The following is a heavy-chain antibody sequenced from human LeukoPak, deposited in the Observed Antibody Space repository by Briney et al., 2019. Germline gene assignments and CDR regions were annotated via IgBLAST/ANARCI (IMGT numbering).Heavy chain of an antibody. D-gene: IGHD3-10*01. CDR2: ISYDGSNK. V-gene: IGHV3-30*04. J-gene: IGHJ4*02. Sequence: PGGSLRLSCAASGFTFSSSTMHWVRQAPGKGLEWVAVISYDGSNKYYADSVKGRFTISRDNSKNTLYLQMNSLRAEDTAVYYCARAGFTFSDYFGSFFDYWGQGTLVTVSS. CDR3: ARAGFTFSDYFGSFFDY. CDR1: GFTFSSST.